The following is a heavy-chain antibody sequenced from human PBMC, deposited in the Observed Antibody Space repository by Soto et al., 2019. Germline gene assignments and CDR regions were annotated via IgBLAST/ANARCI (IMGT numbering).Heavy chain of an antibody. CDR2: IFSNDEK. D-gene: IGHD6-6*01. CDR1: GFSLSNARMG. CDR3: ARIVARRNYYYYGMDV. J-gene: IGHJ6*02. V-gene: IGHV2-26*01. Sequence: QVTLKESGPVLVKPTETLTLTCTVSGFSLSNARMGVSWIRQPPGKALEWLAHIFSNDEKSYSTSLKSRLTISKDTSKSQVVLTMTNMDPVDTATYYCARIVARRNYYYYGMDVWGQGTTVTVSS.